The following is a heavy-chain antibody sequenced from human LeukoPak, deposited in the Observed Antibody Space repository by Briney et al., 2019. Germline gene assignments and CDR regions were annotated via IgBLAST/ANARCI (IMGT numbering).Heavy chain of an antibody. Sequence: PGGSLRLSCAASGFTFNNYAMNWVRQAPGKGLEWVSALSGGAGRTYYADSVKGRFTISRDNSKNTLYLQMNSLRAEDTAVYYCAKDLMDVWGQGTTVTVSS. V-gene: IGHV3-23*01. CDR2: LSGGAGRT. CDR3: AKDLMDV. CDR1: GFTFNNYA. J-gene: IGHJ6*02.